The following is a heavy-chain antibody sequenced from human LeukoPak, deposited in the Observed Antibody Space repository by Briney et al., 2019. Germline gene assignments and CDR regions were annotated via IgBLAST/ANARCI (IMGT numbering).Heavy chain of an antibody. CDR2: IWYDGSNK. Sequence: GGSLRLSCAASGFTFSSYGMHWVREAPGKGLEWVAVIWYDGSNKYYADSVKGRFTISRDNSKNTLYLQMNSLRAEDTALYYCARGDYHGSGRTYFDYWGQGTLVTVSS. CDR3: ARGDYHGSGRTYFDY. CDR1: GFTFSSYG. V-gene: IGHV3-33*01. J-gene: IGHJ4*02. D-gene: IGHD3-10*01.